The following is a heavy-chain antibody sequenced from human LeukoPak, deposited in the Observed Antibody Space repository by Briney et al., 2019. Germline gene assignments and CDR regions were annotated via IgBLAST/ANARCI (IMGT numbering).Heavy chain of an antibody. V-gene: IGHV3-9*01. CDR2: ISWNSGSI. J-gene: IGHJ4*02. Sequence: GRSLRLSCAASGFTFDDYAMHWVRQAPGKGLEWVSGISWNSGSIGYADSVKGRFTISRDNAKNSLYLQMNSLGAEDTALYYCAKDHTPYYYGSGSYSYWGQGTLVTVSS. D-gene: IGHD3-10*01. CDR1: GFTFDDYA. CDR3: AKDHTPYYYGSGSYSY.